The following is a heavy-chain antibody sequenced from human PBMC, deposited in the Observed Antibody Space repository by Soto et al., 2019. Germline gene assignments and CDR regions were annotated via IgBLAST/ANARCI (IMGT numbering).Heavy chain of an antibody. CDR1: GFTFSSYA. Sequence: QVQLVESGGGVVQPGRSLRLSCAASGFTFSSYAMHWVRQAPGKGLEWVAVISYDGSNKYYADSVKGRFTISRDNSKNTLYLQMNSLRAEDTAVYYCVLNAITNTFDYWGQGTLVTVSS. D-gene: IGHD1-20*01. V-gene: IGHV3-30-3*01. CDR2: ISYDGSNK. J-gene: IGHJ4*02. CDR3: VLNAITNTFDY.